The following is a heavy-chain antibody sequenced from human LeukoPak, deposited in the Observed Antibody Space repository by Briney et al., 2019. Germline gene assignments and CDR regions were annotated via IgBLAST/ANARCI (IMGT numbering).Heavy chain of an antibody. V-gene: IGHV1-8*02. CDR1: GGTFSSYA. J-gene: IGHJ4*02. CDR2: MNPNSGNT. D-gene: IGHD3-22*01. Sequence: ASVKVSCKASGGTFSSYAINWVRQATGQGLEWMGWMNPNSGNTGYAQKFQGRGTMTRNTTISTAYMELSSLRSEDTAVYYCARRVSTYYYDSSGYYHTDYWGQGTLVTVSS. CDR3: ARRVSTYYYDSSGYYHTDY.